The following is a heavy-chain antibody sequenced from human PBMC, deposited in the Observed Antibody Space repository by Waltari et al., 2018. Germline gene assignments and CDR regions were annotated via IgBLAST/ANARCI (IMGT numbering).Heavy chain of an antibody. CDR1: VFSVRSYR. CDR3: AKGRRYFDQYYFDY. CDR2: IRYDGSNK. Sequence: QVQLVEYGGGVVQPRRSLRLSCAASVFSVRSYRMHGVRLAPGKGLEWVSVIRYDGSNKYYVDAVKGRFTISRDNSKNTMYLQMNSLRAEDTAMYYCAKGRRYFDQYYFDYWGQGTLVTVSS. D-gene: IGHD3-9*01. V-gene: IGHV3-30*18. J-gene: IGHJ4*02.